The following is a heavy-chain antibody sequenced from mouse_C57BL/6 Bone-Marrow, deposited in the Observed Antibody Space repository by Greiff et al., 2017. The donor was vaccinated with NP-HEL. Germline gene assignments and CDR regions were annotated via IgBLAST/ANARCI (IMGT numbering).Heavy chain of an antibody. V-gene: IGHV14-4*01. J-gene: IGHJ4*01. CDR3: TTRIYAMDY. CDR2: IEPENGDT. Sequence: EVKLQESGAELVRPGASVKLSCTASGFNIKDDYMHWVKQRPEQGLEWIGWIEPENGDTEYASKFQGKATITADTSSNTAYLQLSSLTSEDTAVYYCTTRIYAMDYWGQGTSVTVSS. CDR1: GFNIKDDY.